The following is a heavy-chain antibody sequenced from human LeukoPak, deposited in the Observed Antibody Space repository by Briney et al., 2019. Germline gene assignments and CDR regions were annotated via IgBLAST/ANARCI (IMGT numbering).Heavy chain of an antibody. D-gene: IGHD3-10*01. CDR3: AKLFIRNYYGSTPSDY. V-gene: IGHV3-23*01. J-gene: IGHJ4*02. CDR2: ISGSGGST. CDR1: GFTFSSYA. Sequence: QSGGSLRLSCAASGFTFSSYAMSWVRQAPGKGLEWVSAISGSGGSTYYADSVKGRFTISRDNSKNTLYLQMNSLRAEDTAVYYCAKLFIRNYYGSTPSDYWGQGTLVTVSS.